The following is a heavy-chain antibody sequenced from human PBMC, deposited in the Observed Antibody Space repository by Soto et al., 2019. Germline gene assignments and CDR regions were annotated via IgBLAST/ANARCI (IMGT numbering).Heavy chain of an antibody. J-gene: IGHJ4*02. V-gene: IGHV4-34*01. CDR1: GGSFSGYY. D-gene: IGHD3-22*01. CDR2: ITHSGST. Sequence: QVQLQQWGAGLLKPSETLSLTCAVYGGSFSGYYWSWIRQPPAKGLEWIGEITHSGSTNYNPSLQSRVTLSVDTSKNQFCLKLSSVTAACTAVYYCARMPLNYYYESSGEDKFDYWGQGTLVTVS. CDR3: ARMPLNYYYESSGEDKFDY.